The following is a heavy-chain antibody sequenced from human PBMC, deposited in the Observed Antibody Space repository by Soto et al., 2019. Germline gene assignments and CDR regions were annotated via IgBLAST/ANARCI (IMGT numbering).Heavy chain of an antibody. CDR2: IYHSGST. CDR3: AGFGVGDRDDK. CDR1: GGSISSGGYS. J-gene: IGHJ4*02. Sequence: SETLSLTCAVSGGSISSGGYSWSWIRQPPGKGLEWIGYIYHSGSTYYNPSLKSRVTISVDRSMNQFSLRLNSVTAADTAVYFCAGFGVGDRDDKWGQGTLVTVSS. V-gene: IGHV4-30-2*01. D-gene: IGHD2-8*01.